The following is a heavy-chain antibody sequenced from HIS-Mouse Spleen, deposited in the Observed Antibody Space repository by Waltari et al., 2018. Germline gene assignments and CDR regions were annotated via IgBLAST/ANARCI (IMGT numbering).Heavy chain of an antibody. D-gene: IGHD3-10*01. CDR1: GFTVVSNY. CDR2: IYSGGST. V-gene: IGHV3-53*01. J-gene: IGHJ4*02. Sequence: EVQLVESGGGLIQPGGSLRLSCSASGFTVVSNYMRWVRQAPGKGLEWVSVIYSGGSTYYADSVKGRFTISRDNSKNTLYLQMNSLRAEDTAVYYCASSGYGSGSYYYWGQGTLVTVSS. CDR3: ASSGYGSGSYYY.